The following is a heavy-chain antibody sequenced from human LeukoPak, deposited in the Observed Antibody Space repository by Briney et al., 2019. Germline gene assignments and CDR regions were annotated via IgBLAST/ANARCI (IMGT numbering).Heavy chain of an antibody. V-gene: IGHV4-59*01. CDR3: ARADYSGYDQRFDY. D-gene: IGHD5-12*01. CDR2: FSYSGST. J-gene: IGHJ4*02. Sequence: PSETRSLTCTVSGGSISTYYWNWIRLPPGKGLEWIGYFSYSGSTRYNPSLVSRVSISVDTSEKQFSLELRSVTAADTAVYYCARADYSGYDQRFDYWGQGTLVTVSS. CDR1: GGSISTYY.